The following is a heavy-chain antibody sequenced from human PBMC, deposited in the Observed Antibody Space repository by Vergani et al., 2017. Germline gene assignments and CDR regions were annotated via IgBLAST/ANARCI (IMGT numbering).Heavy chain of an antibody. J-gene: IGHJ6*02. CDR1: GFSFRNAW. V-gene: IGHV3-15*07. Sequence: EVQLVESGGGIVKPGGSLRLSCVASGFSFRNAWMNWVRRTPGKGLEWVGRIKSTFDRGTTDYAAAVKDRFTISSDDSKNTLFLQMNGLKTEDIGVYYCTTDPQYWGDGSGYWLRDHHYYDMDVWGQGTTVTVSS. CDR2: IKSTFDRGTT. CDR3: TTDPQYWGDGSGYWLRDHHYYDMDV. D-gene: IGHD3-10*01.